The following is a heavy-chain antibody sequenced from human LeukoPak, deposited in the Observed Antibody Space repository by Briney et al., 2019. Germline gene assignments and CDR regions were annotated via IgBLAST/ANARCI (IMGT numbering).Heavy chain of an antibody. Sequence: PGRSLRLSCAASGFTFSSYAMHWVRQAPGKGLEWVAVISYDGSNKYYADSVKGRFTISRDNSKNTLYLQMNSLRAEDTAVYYCARDTGGIITMVRGVFFDPWGQGTLVTVSS. J-gene: IGHJ5*02. CDR2: ISYDGSNK. CDR1: GFTFSSYA. V-gene: IGHV3-30-3*01. CDR3: ARDTGGIITMVRGVFFDP. D-gene: IGHD3-10*01.